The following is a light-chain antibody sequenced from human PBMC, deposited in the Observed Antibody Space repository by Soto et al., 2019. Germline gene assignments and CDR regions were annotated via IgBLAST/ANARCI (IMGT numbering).Light chain of an antibody. CDR1: QGVSSN. J-gene: IGKJ4*01. CDR2: AAS. Sequence: EIVMTQSPATLSVSLGDRATISCRASQGVSSNLTWYQQKSGQAPRLLIYAASTRAAGMPARFSGSGSGTEFSLSISSLQSEDSAVYYCQQYKNWLALTFGGGTKVDI. V-gene: IGKV3-15*01. CDR3: QQYKNWLALT.